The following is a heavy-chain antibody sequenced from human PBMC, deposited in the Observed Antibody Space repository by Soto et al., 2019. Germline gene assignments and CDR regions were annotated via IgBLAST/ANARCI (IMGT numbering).Heavy chain of an antibody. CDR1: GFTFSRYG. D-gene: IGHD4-17*01. Sequence: QVLLVESGGGVVQPGRSLRLSCAAYGFTFSRYGMHWVRQAPDKGLEWVALIWYDGRTKNYADSVKGRFTFSRDNSRNTLYLQLNSLRADDTAVYYCAKDVNDYGELGLENWGQGTLGSVSS. CDR3: AKDVNDYGELGLEN. CDR2: IWYDGRTK. V-gene: IGHV3-33*06. J-gene: IGHJ4*02.